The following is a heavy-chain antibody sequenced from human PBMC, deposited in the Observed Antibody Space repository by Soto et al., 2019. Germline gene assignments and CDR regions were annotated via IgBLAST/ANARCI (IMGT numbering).Heavy chain of an antibody. J-gene: IGHJ5*01. V-gene: IGHV4-59*01. D-gene: IGHD3-22*01. CDR3: TGAYYDINGYSLDP. CDR1: GGSISSGY. CDR2: IYYGGSI. Sequence: SETPSLTCSVSGGSISSGYWTWIRQPPGKGLEWIGYIYYGGSINYNPSLKSRVIISVDTAKNQFSLRLSSVTAADTAVYYCTGAYYDINGYSLDPWGQGTSVTVSS.